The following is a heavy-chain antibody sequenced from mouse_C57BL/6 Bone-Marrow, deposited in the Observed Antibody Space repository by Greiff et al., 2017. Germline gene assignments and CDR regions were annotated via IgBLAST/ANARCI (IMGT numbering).Heavy chain of an antibody. CDR2: INPSNGGT. CDR1: GYTFTSYW. J-gene: IGHJ4*01. D-gene: IGHD1-1*01. V-gene: IGHV1-53*01. Sequence: VQLQQPGTELVKRGASVKLSCKASGYTFTSYWMHWVKQRPGQGLEWIGNINPSNGGTNYNEKFKSKATLTVDKSSSTAYMQLSSLTSEDSAVYYCARVYYGSSYAMDYWGQGTSVTVSS. CDR3: ARVYYGSSYAMDY.